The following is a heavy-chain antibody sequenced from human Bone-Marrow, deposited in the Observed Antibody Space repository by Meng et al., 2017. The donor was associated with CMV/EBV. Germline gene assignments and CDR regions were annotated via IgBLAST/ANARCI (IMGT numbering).Heavy chain of an antibody. CDR3: ARDYDRYNGMNI. V-gene: IGHV3-30*03. Sequence: GGSLRLSCAASGFTFSSYWMSWVRQAPGKGLEWVAVLSYDGTRKYYGDSVKGRFTISRDNYKNTLYLQMSGLRTDDTAVYFCARDYDRYNGMNIWGQGTTVTVSS. J-gene: IGHJ6*02. CDR2: LSYDGTRK. CDR1: GFTFSSYW. D-gene: IGHD3-3*01.